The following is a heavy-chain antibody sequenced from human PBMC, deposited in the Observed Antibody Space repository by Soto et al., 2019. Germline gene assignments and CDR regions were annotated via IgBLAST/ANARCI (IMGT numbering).Heavy chain of an antibody. CDR1: GESFSGYF. J-gene: IGHJ4*02. CDR3: AGRRRGYSSSWSEY. CDR2: IHQGGSS. V-gene: IGHV4-34*01. Sequence: QVQLQQWGAGLLKPSETLSLTCAVYGESFSGYFWSWIRQPPRKGLEWIGEIHQGGSSNYNPSLKSRVTLSVDTSKNRCSLNLSSVTAADTPVYYCAGRRRGYSSSWSEYWGQGTRVTVSS. D-gene: IGHD6-13*01.